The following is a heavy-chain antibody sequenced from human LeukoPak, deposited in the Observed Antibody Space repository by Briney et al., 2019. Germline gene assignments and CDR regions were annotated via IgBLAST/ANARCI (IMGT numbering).Heavy chain of an antibody. J-gene: IGHJ2*01. CDR1: GFTFSNYN. Sequence: PGGFLRLSCAASGFTFSNYNMYWVRQAPGKGLEWVSYISRSSTTIYYADSVKGRFTISRDNAKNSLYLQMNSLRAEDTAVYYCARRPSDWYLDLWGRGTLVTVSS. CDR3: ARRPSDWYLDL. CDR2: ISRSSTTI. V-gene: IGHV3-48*04.